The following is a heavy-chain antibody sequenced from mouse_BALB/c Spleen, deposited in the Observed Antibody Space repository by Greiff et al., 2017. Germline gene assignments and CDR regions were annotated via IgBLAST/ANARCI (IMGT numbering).Heavy chain of an antibody. CDR2: IRLKSDNYAT. Sequence: EVKLVESGGGLVQPGGSMKLSCVASGFTFSSYWMSWVRQSPEKGLEWVAEIRLKSDNYATHYAESVKGKFTISRDDSKSRLYLQMNSLRAEDTGIYYCTRIYDGYFYYAMDYWGQGTSVTVSS. CDR3: TRIYDGYFYYAMDY. V-gene: IGHV6-6*02. D-gene: IGHD2-3*01. CDR1: GFTFSSYW. J-gene: IGHJ4*01.